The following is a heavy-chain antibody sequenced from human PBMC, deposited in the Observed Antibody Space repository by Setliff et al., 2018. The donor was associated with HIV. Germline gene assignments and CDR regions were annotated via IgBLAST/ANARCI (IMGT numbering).Heavy chain of an antibody. CDR3: ARVRLELRQYWFDS. CDR1: GGSFSDYY. D-gene: IGHD1-7*01. V-gene: IGHV4-34*01. J-gene: IGHJ5*01. CDR2: INHSGST. Sequence: SETLSLTCAVYGGSFSDYYWSWIRKPPGKGLEWIGEINHSGSTNYNPSLKRRVTISVDTSKNQFSLKLNSVTAADTAVYYCARVRLELRQYWFDSWGQEVWSPSP.